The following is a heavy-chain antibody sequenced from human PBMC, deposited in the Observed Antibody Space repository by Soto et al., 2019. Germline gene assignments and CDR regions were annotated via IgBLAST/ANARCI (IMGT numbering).Heavy chain of an antibody. V-gene: IGHV4-4*07. Sequence: QVQLQESGPGLVKTSETLSVTCSVSGDSIRDYYWSWIRQPAGKGLEWIGRMYISGSTNYNPSLKSRVTRSADTSVNLRSLSLRAVNAADAAIYYCARMCTSGIYRREGDFYFYGMDDSGQGTTVTVSS. CDR2: MYISGST. CDR3: ARMCTSGIYRREGDFYFYGMDD. D-gene: IGHD2-8*01. J-gene: IGHJ6*02. CDR1: GDSIRDYY.